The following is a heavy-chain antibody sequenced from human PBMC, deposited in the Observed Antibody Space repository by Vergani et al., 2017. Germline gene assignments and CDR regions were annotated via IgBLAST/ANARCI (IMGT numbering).Heavy chain of an antibody. D-gene: IGHD2-2*01. Sequence: EVQLVESGRGLVKPGGSLRLSCAASGFTFSSYSMNWVRQAPGKGLEWVSSISSSSRYIYYADSVKGRVTISRDNAKNSLFLQMNSLRAEDTAVYYCARVLCSSTSCYAAVFDYWGQGILVTVSS. CDR1: GFTFSSYS. CDR2: ISSSSRYI. CDR3: ARVLCSSTSCYAAVFDY. V-gene: IGHV3-21*01. J-gene: IGHJ4*02.